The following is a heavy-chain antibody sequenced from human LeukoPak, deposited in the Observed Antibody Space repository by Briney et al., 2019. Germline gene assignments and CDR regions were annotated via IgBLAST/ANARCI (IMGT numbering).Heavy chain of an antibody. CDR1: GVSFNMFL. V-gene: IGHV3-30*04. Sequence: PGEPLRLSCGASGVSFNMFLMHWVRNAPAKGLGCVAVTSYDGNNKYYADSVNGRFTISRDNSKNTLFLQMNSLRTGDTAIYHCARGGNWGYFDYWGQGTLVTVSS. CDR2: TSYDGNNK. J-gene: IGHJ4*02. CDR3: ARGGNWGYFDY. D-gene: IGHD7-27*01.